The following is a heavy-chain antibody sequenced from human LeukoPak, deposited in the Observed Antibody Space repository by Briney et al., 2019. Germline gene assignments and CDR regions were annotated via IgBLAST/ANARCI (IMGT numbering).Heavy chain of an antibody. CDR2: ISSSGSTI. D-gene: IGHD3-22*01. J-gene: IGHJ4*02. Sequence: GGSLRLSCAASGFAFSDYYMSWIRQAPGKGLEWVSYISSSGSTIYYADSVKGRFTISRDNAKNSLYLQMNSLRAEDTAVYYCARGYYDSSGYWYFDYWGQGTLVTVSS. CDR3: ARGYYDSSGYWYFDY. V-gene: IGHV3-11*01. CDR1: GFAFSDYY.